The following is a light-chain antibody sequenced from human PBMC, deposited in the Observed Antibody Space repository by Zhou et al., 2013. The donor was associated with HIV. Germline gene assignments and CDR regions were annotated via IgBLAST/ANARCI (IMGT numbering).Light chain of an antibody. CDR1: QSIRTY. V-gene: IGKV1-39*01. CDR2: AAS. CDR3: QQSYSIPTT. Sequence: DIQMTQSPSSLSSSVGDRVTISCRASQSIRTYLNWYQQKPGEAPKLVIYAASNLQSGVPSRLSGSGSGTDFTLTISSLQPEDFATYYCQQSYSIPTTFGQGTKLEI. J-gene: IGKJ2*01.